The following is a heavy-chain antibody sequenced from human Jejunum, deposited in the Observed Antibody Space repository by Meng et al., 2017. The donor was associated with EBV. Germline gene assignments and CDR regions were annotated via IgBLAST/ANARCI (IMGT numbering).Heavy chain of an antibody. Sequence: QVQLQQWGAGLLKPSXXXXXTXXVYGGFFSGYYWSWIRQPPGKGLEWIGEINHSGSTYYNPSLKSRVTILLDKSENHFSLKLNSVTAADTAVYYCARVRCSGGSCFYFDYWGQGALVTVSS. J-gene: IGHJ4*02. CDR2: INHSGST. D-gene: IGHD2-15*01. CDR3: ARVRCSGGSCFYFDY. CDR1: GGFFSGYY. V-gene: IGHV4-34*01.